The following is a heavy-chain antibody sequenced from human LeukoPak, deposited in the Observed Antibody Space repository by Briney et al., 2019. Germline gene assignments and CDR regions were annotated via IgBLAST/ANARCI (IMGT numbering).Heavy chain of an antibody. CDR1: GFTFSSYE. J-gene: IGHJ6*02. V-gene: IGHV3-48*03. CDR2: ISYSGSDI. CDR3: ARDRGDFWNPSGGMDV. Sequence: GGSLRLSCAASGFTFSSYEMNWVRQAPGKGLEWVSYISYSGSDIYYADSVKGRFTISRDNAKNSLYLQMNSLRGEDTAVYYCARDRGDFWNPSGGMDVWGQGTTVTVSS. D-gene: IGHD3-3*01.